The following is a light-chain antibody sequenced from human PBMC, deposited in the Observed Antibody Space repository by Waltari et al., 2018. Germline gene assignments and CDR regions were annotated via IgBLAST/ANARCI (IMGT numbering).Light chain of an antibody. V-gene: IGKV3-11*01. CDR1: QSVSSY. J-gene: IGKJ2*01. Sequence: EIVLTQSPATLSLSPGERATLSSRASQSVSSYLGWYQQKPGQAPRLLIYDASNRATGIPARFSGSGSGTDFTLTISSLEPEDFAVYYCQQRSNRLYTFGQGTKLEIK. CDR2: DAS. CDR3: QQRSNRLYT.